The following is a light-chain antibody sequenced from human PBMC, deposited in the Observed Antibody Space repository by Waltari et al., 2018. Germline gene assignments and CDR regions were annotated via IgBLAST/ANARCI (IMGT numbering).Light chain of an antibody. Sequence: RVTITCRASQSISSWLAWYQQKPGKAPKLLIYKASSLESGVPSRFSGSGSGTEFTLTISSLQPDDFATYYCQQYNSYSPRAFGQGTKVEIK. J-gene: IGKJ1*01. CDR1: QSISSW. CDR2: KAS. CDR3: QQYNSYSPRA. V-gene: IGKV1-5*03.